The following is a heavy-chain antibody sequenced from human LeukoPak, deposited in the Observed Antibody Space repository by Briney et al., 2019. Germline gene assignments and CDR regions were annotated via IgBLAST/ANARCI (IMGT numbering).Heavy chain of an antibody. CDR2: IWFDGINK. Sequence: GGSLRLSCAASGFTFSNYGMHWVRRAPGKGLEWVAVIWFDGINKYYADSVKGRFTISRDNSKNTLFLQMNSLRAEDTAVYYCATGATSGPEAFDIWGQGTMVTVSS. D-gene: IGHD1-26*01. V-gene: IGHV3-33*01. CDR3: ATGATSGPEAFDI. J-gene: IGHJ3*02. CDR1: GFTFSNYG.